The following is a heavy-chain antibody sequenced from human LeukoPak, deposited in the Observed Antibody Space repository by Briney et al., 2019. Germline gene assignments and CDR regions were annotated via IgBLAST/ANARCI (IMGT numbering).Heavy chain of an antibody. CDR3: ATSVYYYDGSGCLDY. D-gene: IGHD3-22*01. Sequence: GGSLRLSCAASGFTFSSYAMHWVRQAPGKGLEWVAVISYDGSNKYYADSVKGRFTISRDNSKNTLYLQMNSLRAEDTAVYYCATSVYYYDGSGCLDYWGQGTLVTVSS. J-gene: IGHJ4*02. V-gene: IGHV3-30*07. CDR1: GFTFSSYA. CDR2: ISYDGSNK.